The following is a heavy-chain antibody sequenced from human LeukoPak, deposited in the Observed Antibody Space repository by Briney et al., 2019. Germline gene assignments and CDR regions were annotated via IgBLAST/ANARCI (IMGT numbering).Heavy chain of an antibody. V-gene: IGHV3-23*01. CDR1: GFTFSTFA. CDR3: AREDYSSSIYYYYYYMDV. CDR2: IFPSGGEI. J-gene: IGHJ6*03. D-gene: IGHD6-13*01. Sequence: GGTLRLSCAASGFTFSTFAMIWVRQPPGKGLEWVSSIFPSGGEIHYADSVRGRFTISRDNSKSTLSLQMNSLRAEDTAIYYCAREDYSSSIYYYYYYMDVWGKGTTVTISS.